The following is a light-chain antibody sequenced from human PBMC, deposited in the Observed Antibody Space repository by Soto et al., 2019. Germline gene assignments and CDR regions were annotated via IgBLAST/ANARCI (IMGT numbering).Light chain of an antibody. V-gene: IGKV3-15*01. J-gene: IGKJ4*01. CDR2: GAS. Sequence: EIVMTQSPATLSVSPGERATLSCRASHSVSSRLAWYQHKPGQAPRLLIYGASTRATGLPARFSGSGSGTEFTLNISSLQSEDFAVYYCQPYTNWPLTFGGGTKVEIK. CDR3: QPYTNWPLT. CDR1: HSVSSR.